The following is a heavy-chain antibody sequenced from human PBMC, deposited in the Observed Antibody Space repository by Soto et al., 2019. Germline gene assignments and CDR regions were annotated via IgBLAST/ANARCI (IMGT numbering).Heavy chain of an antibody. CDR2: INPNSGGT. Sequence: ASVKVSCKASGYTFTGYYMHWVRQAPGQGLEWMGWINPNSGGTNYAQKFQGRVTMTRDTSISAAYMELSRLRSDDTAVYYCARDPRVIYGMDVWGQGTTVTVSS. D-gene: IGHD2-21*01. J-gene: IGHJ6*02. V-gene: IGHV1-2*02. CDR3: ARDPRVIYGMDV. CDR1: GYTFTGYY.